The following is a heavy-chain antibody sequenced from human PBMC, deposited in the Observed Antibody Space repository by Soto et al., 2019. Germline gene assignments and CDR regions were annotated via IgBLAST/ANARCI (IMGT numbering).Heavy chain of an antibody. CDR1: GFTFSSYG. J-gene: IGHJ4*02. CDR2: ISYDGSNK. D-gene: IGHD3-10*01. Sequence: QVQLVESGGGVVQPGRSLRLSCAASGFTFSSYGMHWVRQAPGKGLEWVAVISYDGSNKYYADSVKGRFTISRDNSKNTLYLQMNSLRAEDTAVYYCAKDQGHPGVAIDYWGQGTLVTVSS. CDR3: AKDQGHPGVAIDY. V-gene: IGHV3-30*18.